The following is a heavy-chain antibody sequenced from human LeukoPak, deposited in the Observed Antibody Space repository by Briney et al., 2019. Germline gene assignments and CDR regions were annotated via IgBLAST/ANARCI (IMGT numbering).Heavy chain of an antibody. CDR1: GHTFTGYY. CDR2: INPNSGGT. D-gene: IGHD6-13*01. Sequence: ASVKVSCKASGHTFTGYYMHWVRQAPGQGLEWMGWINPNSGGTNYAQKFQGRVTMTRDTSISTAYMELSRLRSDDTAVYYCARDGSIAAAGEVDYWGQGTLVTVSS. V-gene: IGHV1-2*02. J-gene: IGHJ4*02. CDR3: ARDGSIAAAGEVDY.